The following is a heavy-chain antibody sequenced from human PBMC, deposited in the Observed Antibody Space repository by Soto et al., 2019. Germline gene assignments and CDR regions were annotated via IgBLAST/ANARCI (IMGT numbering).Heavy chain of an antibody. CDR2: IYHSGST. CDR1: GGSISSSNW. V-gene: IGHV4-4*02. Sequence: QVQLQESGPGLVKPSGTLSLTCAVSGGSISSSNWWSWVRQPPGKGLEWIGEIYHSGSTNYNPSLKSRVTISVDKSKNQFSLKLSSVTAADTAVYYCASVNDVSGYDFWSGYYGLAWFDPWGQGTLVTVSS. D-gene: IGHD3-3*01. J-gene: IGHJ5*02. CDR3: ASVNDVSGYDFWSGYYGLAWFDP.